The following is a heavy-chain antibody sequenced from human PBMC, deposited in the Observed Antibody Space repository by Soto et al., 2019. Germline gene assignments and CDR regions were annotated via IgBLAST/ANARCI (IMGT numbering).Heavy chain of an antibody. CDR2: IYYSGST. D-gene: IGHD3-10*01. J-gene: IGHJ6*02. V-gene: IGHV4-59*01. CDR1: GGSISSYY. CDR3: GRGELLWFGDDYYYYGMLF. Sequence: SENPSLTCTVSGGSISSYYWSWIRQPPGKGLEWIGYIYYSGSTNYNPSLKSRVTISVDTSKNQFSLKLSSVTAADTAVYYCGRGELLWFGDDYYYYGMLFWCQ.